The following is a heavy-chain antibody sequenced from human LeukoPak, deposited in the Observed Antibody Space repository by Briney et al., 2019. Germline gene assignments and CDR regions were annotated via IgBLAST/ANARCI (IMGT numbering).Heavy chain of an antibody. CDR1: GFTVSSSY. CDR2: LSVSGGST. J-gene: IGHJ4*02. D-gene: IGHD1-1*01. CDR3: AKKDWNQGGLDY. V-gene: IGHV3-23*01. Sequence: GGTLRLSCAASGFTVSSSYMSWVPQAPGKGWEGVSDLSVSGGSTYYADSVKGRFTISRDNSKNTLYLQMNSLRAEDKAVYYCAKKDWNQGGLDYWGQGTLVTVSS.